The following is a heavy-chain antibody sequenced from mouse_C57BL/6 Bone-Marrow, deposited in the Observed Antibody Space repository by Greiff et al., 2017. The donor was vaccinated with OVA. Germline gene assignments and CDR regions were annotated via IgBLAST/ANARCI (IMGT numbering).Heavy chain of an antibody. CDR1: GYTFTDYY. CDR3: ARVGAHYFDY. V-gene: IGHV1-76*01. CDR2: IYPGSGNT. Sequence: QVQLQQSGAELVRPGASVKLSCKASGYTFTDYYINWVKQRPGQGLEWIARIYPGSGNTYYNEKFKGKATLTAEKSSSTAYMQLSSLTSEDSAVYFCARVGAHYFDYWGQGTTLTVSS. J-gene: IGHJ2*01.